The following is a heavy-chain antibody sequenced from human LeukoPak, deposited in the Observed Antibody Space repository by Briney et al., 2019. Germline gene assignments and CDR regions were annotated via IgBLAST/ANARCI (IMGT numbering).Heavy chain of an antibody. D-gene: IGHD4/OR15-4a*01. J-gene: IGHJ4*02. CDR2: ITESGHST. Sequence: GGSLRLSCAASGFGFSRYAMTWVRQAPGKGLEWVSLITESGHSTYYTKSVKGRFTISRDNSKNTLYLQMNSLGVEDTALYFCAKGFACAENRCYGLDSWAQGILVIVST. V-gene: IGHV3-23*01. CDR3: AKGFACAENRCYGLDS. CDR1: GFGFSRYA.